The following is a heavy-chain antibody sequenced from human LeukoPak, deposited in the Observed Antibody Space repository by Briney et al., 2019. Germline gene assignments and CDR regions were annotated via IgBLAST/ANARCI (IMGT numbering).Heavy chain of an antibody. Sequence: SVKVSCKASGGTFSSYAISWVRQAPGQGLEWMGRIIPILGIANYAQKFQGRVTITADKSTGTAYMELSSLRSEDTAVYYCARDQDKGWFDPWGQGTLVTVSS. CDR3: ARDQDKGWFDP. V-gene: IGHV1-69*04. J-gene: IGHJ5*02. CDR1: GGTFSSYA. CDR2: IIPILGIA.